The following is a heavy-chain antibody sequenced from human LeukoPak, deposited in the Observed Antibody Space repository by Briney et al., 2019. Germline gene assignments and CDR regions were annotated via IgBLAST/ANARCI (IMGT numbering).Heavy chain of an antibody. D-gene: IGHD3-22*01. CDR3: ARSSGYMPY. J-gene: IGHJ4*02. CDR1: HYSISSNYY. V-gene: IGHV4-38-2*02. Sequence: SETLSLTCTVSHYSISSNYYWGWIRQPPGKGLEWIGSIYHSGSTYYNPSLKSRVTISADTSKNQFSLKLTSVTAADTAVYYCARSSGYMPYWGQGTLVTVSS. CDR2: IYHSGST.